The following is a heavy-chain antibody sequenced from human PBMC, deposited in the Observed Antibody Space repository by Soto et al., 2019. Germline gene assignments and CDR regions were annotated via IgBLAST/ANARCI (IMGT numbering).Heavy chain of an antibody. Sequence: QVQLVQSGAEVKKPGSSVKVSCKASGGTFSSYAISWVRQAPGQGLEWMGGIIPIFGTANYAQKLQGRVTITADESTSTAYMELSSLRSEDTAVYYCARDQGLGDGYNYWFDPWGQGTLVTVSS. CDR2: IIPIFGTA. J-gene: IGHJ5*02. CDR3: ARDQGLGDGYNYWFDP. V-gene: IGHV1-69*01. D-gene: IGHD5-12*01. CDR1: GGTFSSYA.